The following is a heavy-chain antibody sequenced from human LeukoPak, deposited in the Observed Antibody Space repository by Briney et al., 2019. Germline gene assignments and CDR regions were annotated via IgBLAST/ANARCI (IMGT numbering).Heavy chain of an antibody. D-gene: IGHD5-12*01. V-gene: IGHV3-30-3*01. CDR3: ARGDVDIVATIPGYGMDV. Sequence: PGKSLRLSCAASGFTFSSYAMHWVRQAPGKGLEWVAVISYDGSNKYYADSVKGRFTISRDNSKNTLYLQMNSLRAEDTAVYYCARGDVDIVATIPGYGMDVWGQGTTVTVSS. J-gene: IGHJ6*02. CDR1: GFTFSSYA. CDR2: ISYDGSNK.